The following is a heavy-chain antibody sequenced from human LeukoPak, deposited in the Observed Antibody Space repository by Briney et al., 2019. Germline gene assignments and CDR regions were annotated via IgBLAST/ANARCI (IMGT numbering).Heavy chain of an antibody. J-gene: IGHJ3*02. CDR3: ARDRGGYSYGHDAFDI. Sequence: PGGPLRLSCAASGFTFSSYSMNWVRQAPGKGLEWVSYISSSSSTIYYADSVKGRFTISRDNAKNSLYLQMNSLRDEDTAVYYCARDRGGYSYGHDAFDIWGQGTMVTVSS. V-gene: IGHV3-48*02. CDR1: GFTFSSYS. CDR2: ISSSSSTI. D-gene: IGHD5-18*01.